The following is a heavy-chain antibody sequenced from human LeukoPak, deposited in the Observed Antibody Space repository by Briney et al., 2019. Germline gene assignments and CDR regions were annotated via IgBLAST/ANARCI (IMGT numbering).Heavy chain of an antibody. CDR1: GFTFSSYS. D-gene: IGHD6-19*01. J-gene: IGHJ4*02. V-gene: IGHV3-15*01. CDR2: IKSKTDGGTT. CDR3: TTDQVAVAGQGY. Sequence: GGSLRLSCAASGFTFSSYSMNWVRQAPGKGLEWVGRIKSKTDGGTTDYAAPVKGRFTISRDDSKNTLYLQMNSLKTEDTAVYYCTTDQVAVAGQGYWGQGTLVTVSS.